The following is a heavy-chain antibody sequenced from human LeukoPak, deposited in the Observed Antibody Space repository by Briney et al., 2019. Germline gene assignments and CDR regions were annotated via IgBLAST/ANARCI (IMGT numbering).Heavy chain of an antibody. Sequence: TTVTLTQTLKLTCPFSGSSISTSVMGLQSIRPPLQTALECLYLIYWDNDRCYSPSLGSRLTITKDTSKNQVVLTMTNMDPLDTATYYCAHRVFQRGYWDSGKFDYWGQGTPVTVSS. CDR1: GSSISTSVMG. D-gene: IGHD2-8*02. J-gene: IGHJ4*02. CDR3: AHRVFQRGYWDSGKFDY. CDR2: IYWDNDR. V-gene: IGHV2-5*02.